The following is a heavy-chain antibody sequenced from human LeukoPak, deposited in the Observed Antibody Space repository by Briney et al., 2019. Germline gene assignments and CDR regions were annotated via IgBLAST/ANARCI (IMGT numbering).Heavy chain of an antibody. CDR3: AREWRGYSYFDY. V-gene: IGHV3-23*01. Sequence: PGGSLRLSCAASGFTFSSYAMSWVRQAPGKGLEWVSAISGSGGSTYYADSVKGRFTISRDNTKDSLFLQMNSLRVEDTAVYYCAREWRGYSYFDYWGQGTLVTVSS. CDR2: ISGSGGST. J-gene: IGHJ4*02. D-gene: IGHD5-18*01. CDR1: GFTFSSYA.